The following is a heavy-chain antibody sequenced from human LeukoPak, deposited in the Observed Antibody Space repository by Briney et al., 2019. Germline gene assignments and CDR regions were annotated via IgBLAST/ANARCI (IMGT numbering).Heavy chain of an antibody. V-gene: IGHV3-7*01. CDR2: IRPDGSEQ. CDR3: ARSGNLDVYGLDV. D-gene: IGHD5-12*01. J-gene: IGHJ6*02. CDR1: GFSFNTYW. Sequence: GGSLRLSCEASGFSFNTYWMIWVRQAPGKGLEWVADIRPDGSEQYYLGSVKGQFTISRDNAKGSLYLEMNSLRPEDRAVYYCARSGNLDVYGLDVWGQGTTVTVFS.